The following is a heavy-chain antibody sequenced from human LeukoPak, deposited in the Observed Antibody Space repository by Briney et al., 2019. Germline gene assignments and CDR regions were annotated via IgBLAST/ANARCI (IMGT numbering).Heavy chain of an antibody. Sequence: ASVKVSCKASGYTFTSYGISWVRQAPGQGLEWMGSISANDGNTDYPQKLQGRVTMTTDTSTSTAYMELRSLRSDDTAVYYCARESHVTREDYWGQGTLVTVSS. J-gene: IGHJ4*02. CDR3: ARESHVTREDY. D-gene: IGHD3-10*01. V-gene: IGHV1-18*01. CDR2: ISANDGNT. CDR1: GYTFTSYG.